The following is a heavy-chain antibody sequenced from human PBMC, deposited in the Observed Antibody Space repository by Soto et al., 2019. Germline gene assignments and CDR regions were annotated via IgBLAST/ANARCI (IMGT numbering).Heavy chain of an antibody. V-gene: IGHV1-69*02. CDR1: GGTFSSYT. CDR3: AIGGQQLEPGY. J-gene: IGHJ4*02. Sequence: QVQLVQSGAEVKKPGSSVKVSCKASGGTFSSYTISWVRQASGQGLEWMGRIIPILGIANYAQKFQGRVTITADKSTSTAYMELSSLRSEDTAGYYCAIGGQQLEPGYWGQGTLVTVSS. CDR2: IIPILGIA. D-gene: IGHD6-13*01.